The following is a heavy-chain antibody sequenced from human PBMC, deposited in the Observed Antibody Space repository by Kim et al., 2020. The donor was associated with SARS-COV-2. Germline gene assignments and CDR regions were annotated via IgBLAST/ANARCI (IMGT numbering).Heavy chain of an antibody. Sequence: GGSLRLSCAASGFTFSSYAMSWVRQAPGKGLEWVSAISGSGGSTYYADSVKGRFTISRDNSKNTLYLQMNSLRAEDTAVYYCATRGSGRVWFDPWGQGTLVTVSS. CDR3: ATRGSGRVWFDP. CDR1: GFTFSSYA. CDR2: ISGSGGST. V-gene: IGHV3-23*01. J-gene: IGHJ5*02. D-gene: IGHD3-10*01.